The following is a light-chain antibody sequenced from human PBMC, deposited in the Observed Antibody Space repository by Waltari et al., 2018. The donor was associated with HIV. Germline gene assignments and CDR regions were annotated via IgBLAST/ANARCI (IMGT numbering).Light chain of an antibody. J-gene: IGLJ1*01. CDR3: AAWDDSLRGSYV. V-gene: IGLV1-47*01. CDR1: SFNIRRNF. CDR2: RDN. Sequence: QSVLTQPPSASGTPGQRVTIPLSGSSFNIRRNFVSWYQQPPGTAPKVLIFRDNRRPSGVPDRFSGSKSGASASLAISGLRSEDEADYYCAAWDDSLRGSYVFGPGTKVTVL.